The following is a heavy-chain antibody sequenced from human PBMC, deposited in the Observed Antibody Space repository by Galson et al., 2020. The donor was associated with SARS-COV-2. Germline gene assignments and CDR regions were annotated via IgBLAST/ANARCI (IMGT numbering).Heavy chain of an antibody. CDR2: ISTSGST. CDR1: SGSITTGRSY. J-gene: IGHJ5*02. D-gene: IGHD3-22*01. Sequence: SETLSLTCTVSSGSITTGRSYWSWLRQPAGRGLEWIARISTSGSTTYNPSLKSRLTMSVDTSKSQFSLKLSSVTAADTAGYFCARFYTSGYYTWFNPWGQGTLVTVSS. V-gene: IGHV4-61*02. CDR3: ARFYTSGYYTWFNP.